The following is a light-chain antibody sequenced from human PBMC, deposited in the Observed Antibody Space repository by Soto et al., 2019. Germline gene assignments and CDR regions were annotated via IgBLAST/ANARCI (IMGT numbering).Light chain of an antibody. CDR2: GNS. Sequence: QAVVTQPPSVSGAPGQRVTISCTGSSSNIGAGYDVHWYQQLPGTAPKLPIYGNSNRPSGVPDRFSGSKSGTSASLAITGLQAEDEADYYCQSYDSSLSALYVFGTGTKLTVL. CDR1: SSNIGAGYD. CDR3: QSYDSSLSALYV. J-gene: IGLJ1*01. V-gene: IGLV1-40*01.